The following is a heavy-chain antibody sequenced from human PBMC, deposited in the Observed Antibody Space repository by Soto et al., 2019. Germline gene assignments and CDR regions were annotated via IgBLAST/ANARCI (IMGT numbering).Heavy chain of an antibody. V-gene: IGHV3-23*01. CDR2: ISGSGGST. CDR3: ARFSAPYGGYDPFDI. CDR1: GFTFNSYA. D-gene: IGHD5-12*01. Sequence: GGSLRLSCAAXGFTFNSYAMSWVRPDPGKGLEWVSAISGSGGSTYYADSVKGRFTISRDNAKNTLYLQMNSLRAEDTAIYYCARFSAPYGGYDPFDIWGQGTMVTVSS. J-gene: IGHJ3*02.